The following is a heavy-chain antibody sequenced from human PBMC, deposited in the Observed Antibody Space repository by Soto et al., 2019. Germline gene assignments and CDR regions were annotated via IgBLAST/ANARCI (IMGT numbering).Heavy chain of an antibody. D-gene: IGHD1-1*01. CDR1: GYTFTSFD. J-gene: IGHJ6*02. CDR3: ARERTGTTSMDV. V-gene: IGHV1-8*01. Sequence: QVQLVQSGAEVKKPGPPVKASCKAPGYTFTSFDINWGRQATEQGLEWMEWMNPNSGKTGYAQKFQGRVTMTRNTSISTAYMELSSLRSEDTAVYYCARERTGTTSMDVWGQGTTVTVSS. CDR2: MNPNSGKT.